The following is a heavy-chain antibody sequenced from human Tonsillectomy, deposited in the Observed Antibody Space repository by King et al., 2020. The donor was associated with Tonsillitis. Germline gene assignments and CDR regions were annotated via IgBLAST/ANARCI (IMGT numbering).Heavy chain of an antibody. V-gene: IGHV1-2*02. CDR2: INPNSVGT. CDR3: ARDYCTNGVCSWFDP. D-gene: IGHD2-8*01. CDR1: GYTFSGEY. Sequence: QLVQSGAEVKKPGASVKVSCKASGYTFSGEYMHWVRQAPGQGLEWMGWINPNSVGTNYAQKFQCRVTLTRDTSISTAYMELSRLRSDDTAVYYCARDYCTNGVCSWFDPWGQGTLVTVSS. J-gene: IGHJ5*02.